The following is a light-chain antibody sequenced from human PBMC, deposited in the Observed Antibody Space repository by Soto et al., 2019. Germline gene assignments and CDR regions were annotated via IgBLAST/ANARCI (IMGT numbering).Light chain of an antibody. J-gene: IGKJ4*01. CDR2: GAS. V-gene: IGKV3-15*01. CDR1: QGVSRK. CDR3: QQYHTWPIT. Sequence: DIVMTQSPAPLSVAPGERVTFSCRASQGVSRKLAWYQHKPGQAPRLLISGASTGATGIPARFSGSGSGTECTLTISSPQSEDGAMYYCQQYHTWPITFGGGTKVDI.